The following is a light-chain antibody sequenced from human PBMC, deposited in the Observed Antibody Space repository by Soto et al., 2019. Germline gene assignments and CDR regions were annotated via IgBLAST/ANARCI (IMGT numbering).Light chain of an antibody. J-gene: IGLJ1*01. CDR1: SSDVGGYNY. CDR3: CSFSGGPYV. CDR2: DVS. V-gene: IGLV2-11*01. Sequence: QSALTQPRSVSGSPGQSVTISCTGTSSDVGGYNYVSWYQQHPGKAPKLMISDVSKRPSGVPDRFSGSKSGNTASLTISGLQAEDEAHYYCCSFSGGPYVFGTGNKVTVL.